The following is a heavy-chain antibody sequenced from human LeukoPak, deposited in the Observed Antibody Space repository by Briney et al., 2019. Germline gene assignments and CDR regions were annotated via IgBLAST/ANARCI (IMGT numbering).Heavy chain of an antibody. Sequence: GGSLRLSCAASGFNFNAYGMHWVRQAPGKGLEWVTVISFDGNNKNYVESVKGRFTISRDNNKNTLYLEMNSLRAEDTAIYYCAKELDTTGYYSLGDYFYDTDVWGQGTTVTVSS. D-gene: IGHD3-22*01. CDR2: ISFDGNNK. J-gene: IGHJ6*02. CDR1: GFNFNAYG. CDR3: AKELDTTGYYSLGDYFYDTDV. V-gene: IGHV3-30*18.